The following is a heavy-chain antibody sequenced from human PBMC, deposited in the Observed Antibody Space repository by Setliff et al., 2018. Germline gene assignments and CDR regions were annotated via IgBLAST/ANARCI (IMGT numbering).Heavy chain of an antibody. CDR2: IYPGDSDT. CDR1: GYIFTNYW. J-gene: IGHJ4*02. Sequence: GESLKISCKDSGYIFTNYWIGWVRQMPGKGLEWMGIIYPGDSDTRYSPSFQGQVTFSADRSISTAHLQWDSLKASDTAMYYCARGYDSGGWNYWGQGTLVTVSS. CDR3: ARGYDSGGWNY. V-gene: IGHV5-51*01. D-gene: IGHD3-22*01.